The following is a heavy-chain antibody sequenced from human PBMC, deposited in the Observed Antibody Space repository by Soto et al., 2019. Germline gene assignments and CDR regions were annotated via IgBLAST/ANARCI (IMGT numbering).Heavy chain of an antibody. D-gene: IGHD6-13*01. CDR3: AREGPATIAADLSWFDP. CDR1: GGSINSSNW. J-gene: IGHJ5*02. Sequence: SETLSLTCAVSGGSINSSNWWTWVRQPPGKGLEWIGNIYHSGNTNYNPPLKSRLSMSVDKSKNQFSLRLSSVTAADTAIYYCAREGPATIAADLSWFDPWGQGTLVTVSS. CDR2: IYHSGNT. V-gene: IGHV4-4*02.